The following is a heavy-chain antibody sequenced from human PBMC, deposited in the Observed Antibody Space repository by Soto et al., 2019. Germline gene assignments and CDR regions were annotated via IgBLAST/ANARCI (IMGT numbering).Heavy chain of an antibody. V-gene: IGHV3-23*01. Sequence: EVHLLDSGGGFVQPGGSLRLSCAASGFTFSNYVMSCVRQAPGKGLEWVSSISGSGDNTYYADSVKGRFTISRDNSPNPLFLQMNSLRAEDTDVYYCAKLPLVLALFFYYWCQRTLVTVAS. CDR1: GFTFSNYV. CDR3: AKLPLVLALFFYY. J-gene: IGHJ4*02. CDR2: ISGSGDNT. D-gene: IGHD3-10*01.